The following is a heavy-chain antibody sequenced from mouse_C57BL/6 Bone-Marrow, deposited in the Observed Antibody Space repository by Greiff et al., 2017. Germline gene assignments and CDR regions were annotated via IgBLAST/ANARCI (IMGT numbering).Heavy chain of an antibody. CDR2: ISDGGSYT. V-gene: IGHV5-4*01. CDR3: ARDRGYDGGYYFDY. CDR1: GFTFSSYA. Sequence: EVQLVESGGGLVKPGGSLKLSCAASGFTFSSYAMSWVRQTPEKRLEWVATISDGGSYTYYPDNVKGRFTISRDNAKNNLYLQMSHLKSEDTAMYYCARDRGYDGGYYFDYWVQGTTLTVSS. J-gene: IGHJ2*01. D-gene: IGHD2-2*01.